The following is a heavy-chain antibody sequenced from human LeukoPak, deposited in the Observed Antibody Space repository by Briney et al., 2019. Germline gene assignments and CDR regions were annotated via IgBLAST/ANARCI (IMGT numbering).Heavy chain of an antibody. D-gene: IGHD3-10*01. V-gene: IGHV4-34*01. CDR3: ARHRYYGSGGLECDY. J-gene: IGHJ4*02. CDR2: INHSGST. Sequence: SETLSLTCAVYGGSFSGYYWSWIRQPPGKGLEWIGEINHSGSTNYNPSLKSRVTISVDTSKNQFSLKLSSVTAADTAVYYCARHRYYGSGGLECDYWGQGTLVTVSS. CDR1: GGSFSGYY.